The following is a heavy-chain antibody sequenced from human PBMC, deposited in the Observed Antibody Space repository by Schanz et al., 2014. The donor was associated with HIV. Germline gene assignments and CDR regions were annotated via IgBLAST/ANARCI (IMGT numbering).Heavy chain of an antibody. CDR1: GGTFSNYA. J-gene: IGHJ6*02. Sequence: QVQLVQSGAEVKKPGSSVKVSCKASGGTFSNYAINWVRQAPGQGLEWMGWISAYNGKTNYARKVQGRVTMTADTPPTTANMELTTLRSDETDLHYCARGARYGMDVWGQGTTVTVSS. CDR3: ARGARYGMDV. CDR2: ISAYNGKT. V-gene: IGHV1-18*01.